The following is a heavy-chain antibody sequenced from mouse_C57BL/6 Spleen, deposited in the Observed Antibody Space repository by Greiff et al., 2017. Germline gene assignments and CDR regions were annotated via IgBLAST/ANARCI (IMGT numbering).Heavy chain of an antibody. CDR1: GYTFTSYW. V-gene: IGHV1-53*01. CDR2: INPSNGGT. D-gene: IGHD2-4*01. Sequence: QVHVKQPGTELVKPGASVKLSCKASGYTFTSYWMHWVKQSPGQGLEWIGNINPSNGGTNYNEKFKSKATLTVDKSSSTAYMQLSSLTSEDSAVYYCAREGYDYDDYWGRGTTLTVSS. J-gene: IGHJ2*01. CDR3: AREGYDYDDY.